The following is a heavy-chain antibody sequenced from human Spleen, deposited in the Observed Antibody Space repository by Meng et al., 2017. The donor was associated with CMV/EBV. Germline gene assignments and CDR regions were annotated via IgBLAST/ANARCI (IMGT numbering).Heavy chain of an antibody. Sequence: LSLTCAASGFTFSSYWMHWVRQAPGKGLVWVSLINSDGSSTSYADSVKGRFTISRDNAKNTLYLQMNSLRTEDTAVYYCARGDIDRYSYGFTYYYGMDVWGQGTTVTVSS. CDR2: INSDGSST. V-gene: IGHV3-74*01. CDR1: GFTFSSYW. CDR3: ARGDIDRYSYGFTYYYGMDV. D-gene: IGHD5-18*01. J-gene: IGHJ6*02.